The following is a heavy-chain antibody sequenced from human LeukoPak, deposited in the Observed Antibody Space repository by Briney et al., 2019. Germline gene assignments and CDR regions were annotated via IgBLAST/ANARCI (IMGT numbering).Heavy chain of an antibody. CDR1: GYTFTCYY. V-gene: IGHV1-2*02. CDR2: INPNSGGT. D-gene: IGHD7-27*01. Sequence: ASVKVSCKASGYTFTCYYMHWVRQAPGQGREWMGWINPNSGGTNYAQKFQGRVTMTRDPSISTAYMALSRLRSDDTAVYYCARDHIEDRLGTPYWYFDLWGRGTLVTVSS. J-gene: IGHJ2*01. CDR3: ARDHIEDRLGTPYWYFDL.